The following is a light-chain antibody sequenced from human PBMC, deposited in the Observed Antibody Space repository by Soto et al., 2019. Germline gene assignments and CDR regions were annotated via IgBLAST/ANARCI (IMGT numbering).Light chain of an antibody. J-gene: IGKJ1*01. Sequence: DIQMTQSPSAMSASVGDRVTITCRASQGISSFLAWFQQKPGEVPKRLIYAASSLQSGVPSRFSGSGSGTEFTLTISSPQADDFATYYCQHDNSYSEAFGQGTKVDIK. CDR3: QHDNSYSEA. V-gene: IGKV1-17*03. CDR1: QGISSF. CDR2: AAS.